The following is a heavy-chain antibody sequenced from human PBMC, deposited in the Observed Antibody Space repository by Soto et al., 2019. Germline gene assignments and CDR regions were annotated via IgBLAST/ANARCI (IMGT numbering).Heavy chain of an antibody. J-gene: IGHJ5*02. Sequence: ASVKVSWKASGYTFTGYYMHWVRQAPGQGLEWMGWINPNSGGTNYAQKFQGWVTMTRDTSISTAYMELSRLRSDDTAVYYCARVPPFWSGSHWFDPWGQGTLVTVSS. CDR1: GYTFTGYY. CDR3: ARVPPFWSGSHWFDP. V-gene: IGHV1-2*04. CDR2: INPNSGGT. D-gene: IGHD3-3*01.